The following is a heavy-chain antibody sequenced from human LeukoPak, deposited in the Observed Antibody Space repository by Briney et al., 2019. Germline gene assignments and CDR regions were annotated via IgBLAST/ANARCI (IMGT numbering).Heavy chain of an antibody. CDR2: IYIGDKI. V-gene: IGHV3-66*01. CDR3: ARGYNWFDP. Sequence: GGSLRLSCVVSGFSVSNNYVSWVRQAPGKGLEWVSVIYIGDKIHYADSVKGRFTISRDNSKNTLYLQMNSLRAEDTAVYYCARGYNWFDPWGQGTLVTVSS. J-gene: IGHJ5*02. CDR1: GFSVSNNY.